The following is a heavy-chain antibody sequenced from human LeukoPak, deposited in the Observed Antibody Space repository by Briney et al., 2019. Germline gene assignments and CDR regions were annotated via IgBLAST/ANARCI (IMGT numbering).Heavy chain of an antibody. V-gene: IGHV1-18*01. D-gene: IGHD6-19*01. CDR3: ARAGLGSGLLTSDY. Sequence: ASVKVSCKASGYAFTSYGISWVRQAHGQGLEWMGWISAYNGNTNYAQKLQGRVTMTTDTSTSTAYMELRSLRSDDTAVYYCARAGLGSGLLTSDYWGQGTLVTVSS. CDR2: ISAYNGNT. J-gene: IGHJ4*02. CDR1: GYAFTSYG.